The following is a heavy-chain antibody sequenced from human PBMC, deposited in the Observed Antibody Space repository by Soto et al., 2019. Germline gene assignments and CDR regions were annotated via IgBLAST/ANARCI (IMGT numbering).Heavy chain of an antibody. CDR3: VRGGRGYTRDDVFDI. CDR2: ISSSSSPI. CDR1: GFTFSSYS. V-gene: IGHV3-21*06. J-gene: IGHJ3*02. Sequence: EVQLVESGGGLVKPGGSLRLSCVDSGFTFSSYSVNWVRQAPGKGLEWVSSISSSSSPIFYADSLKGRFTIFRDNAKSSLYLQMNSLRAEDTAVYYCVRGGRGYTRDDVFDIWGQGTMVTVSS. D-gene: IGHD2-2*02.